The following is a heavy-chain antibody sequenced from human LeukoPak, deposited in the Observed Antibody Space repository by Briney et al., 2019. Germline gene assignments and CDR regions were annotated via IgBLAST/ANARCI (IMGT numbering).Heavy chain of an antibody. CDR2: IDRDGSEI. CDR3: ARHIRAAAFDP. Sequence: GGSLRLSCAASGFSISDHFMHWVRQGPGKGLMWVSRIDRDGSEINYADSVKGRFTISRDNAKNTLYLQMDSLRDEDTAVYYCARHIRAAAFDPWSQGTLVTVSS. D-gene: IGHD6-13*01. V-gene: IGHV3-74*01. J-gene: IGHJ5*02. CDR1: GFSISDHF.